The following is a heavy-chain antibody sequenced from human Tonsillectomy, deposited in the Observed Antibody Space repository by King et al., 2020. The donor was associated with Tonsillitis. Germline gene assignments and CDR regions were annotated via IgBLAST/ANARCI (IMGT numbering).Heavy chain of an antibody. CDR2: IDWDDDT. V-gene: IGHV2-70*04. CDR3: ARIGYYDSRGYGD. D-gene: IGHD3-22*01. J-gene: IGHJ4*02. Sequence: TLKESGPALVRPTQTLTLTCTFSGFSLSTTGMRVSWIRQPPGKALEWLARIDWDDDTYYSTSLKTRLTISKDTSKNQVILSMTNMDPVDTATYYCARIGYYDSRGYGDWGQGTLVTVSS. CDR1: GFSLSTTGMR.